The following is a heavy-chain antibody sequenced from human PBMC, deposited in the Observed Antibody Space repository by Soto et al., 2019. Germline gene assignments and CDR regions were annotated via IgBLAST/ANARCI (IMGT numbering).Heavy chain of an antibody. V-gene: IGHV3-15*01. CDR2: IKSKTDGGTT. CDR1: GFTFSNAW. Sequence: XGSRRLSCAASGFTFSNAWMSWVRQAPGKGLEWVGRIKSKTDGGTTDYAAPVKGRFTISRDDSKNTLYLQMNSLKTEDTAVYYCTTDIYYYDSSGYLYDWGQGTLVTVSS. J-gene: IGHJ4*02. CDR3: TTDIYYYDSSGYLYD. D-gene: IGHD3-22*01.